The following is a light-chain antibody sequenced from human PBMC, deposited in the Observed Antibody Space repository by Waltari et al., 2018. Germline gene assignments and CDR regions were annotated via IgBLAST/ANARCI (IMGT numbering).Light chain of an antibody. Sequence: SYVLPQPPSVSVAPGETARITCAGNKIERKNEQWYHQKPGLAPVLVVYDDTDRPPGIPERFSGSNAGDTATLTISRVEAGDEADYYCHVWDASRDHVVFGGGTKLTVL. V-gene: IGLV3-21*02. J-gene: IGLJ2*01. CDR2: DDT. CDR3: HVWDASRDHVV. CDR1: KIERKN.